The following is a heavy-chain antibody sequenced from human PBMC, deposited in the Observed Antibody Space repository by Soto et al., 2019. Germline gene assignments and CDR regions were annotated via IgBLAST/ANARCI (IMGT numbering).Heavy chain of an antibody. CDR3: EREDTSMAFDP. D-gene: IGHD5-18*01. J-gene: IGHJ5*02. Sequence: PSETLSLTCTVSGDSITSDGYYWSWIRQHPGKGLEWIAYIYYIGSTYYNPSLKSRVTISVDPSKNQFSLELRSVTAADTAVYYCEREDTSMAFDPWGQGTLVTVSS. CDR1: GDSITSDGYY. CDR2: IYYIGST. V-gene: IGHV4-31*03.